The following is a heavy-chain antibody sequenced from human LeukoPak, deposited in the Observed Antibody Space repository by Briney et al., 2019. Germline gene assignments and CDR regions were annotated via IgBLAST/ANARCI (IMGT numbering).Heavy chain of an antibody. CDR1: GYTFTSYD. J-gene: IGHJ4*02. D-gene: IGHD6-13*01. CDR2: MNPNSGNT. Sequence: ASVKVSCKASGYTFTSYDINWVRQATGQGLEWMGWMNPNSGNTGYAQKFQGRVTITGDTSASTAYMELSSLRSEDTAVYYCARDHSSWYYFDYWGQGTLVTVSS. CDR3: ARDHSSWYYFDY. V-gene: IGHV1-8*01.